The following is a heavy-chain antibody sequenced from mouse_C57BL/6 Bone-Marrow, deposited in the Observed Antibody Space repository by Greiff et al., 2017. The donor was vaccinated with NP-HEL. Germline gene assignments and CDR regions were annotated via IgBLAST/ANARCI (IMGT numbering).Heavy chain of an antibody. V-gene: IGHV5-6*01. CDR2: ISSGGSYT. D-gene: IGHD2-3*01. Sequence: EVMLVESGGDLVKPGGSLKLSCAASGFTFSSYGMSWVRQTPDKRLEWVATISSGGSYTYYPDSVKGRFTISRDNAKNTLYLQMSSLKSEDTAMYYCAIYDGYYPYYFDYRGQGTTLTVSS. CDR3: AIYDGYYPYYFDY. J-gene: IGHJ2*01. CDR1: GFTFSSYG.